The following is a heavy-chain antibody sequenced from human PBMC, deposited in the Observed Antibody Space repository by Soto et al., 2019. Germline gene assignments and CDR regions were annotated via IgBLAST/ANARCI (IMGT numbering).Heavy chain of an antibody. CDR3: VRDQQWLLPVPLNFDY. V-gene: IGHV1-18*01. CDR2: ISACNGET. J-gene: IGHJ4*02. CDR1: GFTFSDYG. Sequence: QIQLVQSGAEVKKPGASVKVSCKASGFTFSDYGFSWVRQAPGRGLEWMGWISACNGETNYTQKSEGRVAMTTDAATTTAYRELRSLPVDDTAVYYCVRDQQWLLPVPLNFDYWGQGTVVTVSS. D-gene: IGHD6-19*01.